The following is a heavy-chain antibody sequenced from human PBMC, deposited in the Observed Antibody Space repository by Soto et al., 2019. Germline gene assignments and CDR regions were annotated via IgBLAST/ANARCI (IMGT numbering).Heavy chain of an antibody. J-gene: IGHJ4*02. D-gene: IGHD5-18*01. Sequence: EVQLLESGGALVQPGGSLRLSCAASGFTFSTYAMTWVRQAPGKGLEWVASLTNTGDSTHYPDSVKGRFTISRDNSKNTMYLQMSSPRAEDTAVYYCARGGPRDGYRDLDYWGQGTQVTVSS. V-gene: IGHV3-23*01. CDR1: GFTFSTYA. CDR2: LTNTGDST. CDR3: ARGGPRDGYRDLDY.